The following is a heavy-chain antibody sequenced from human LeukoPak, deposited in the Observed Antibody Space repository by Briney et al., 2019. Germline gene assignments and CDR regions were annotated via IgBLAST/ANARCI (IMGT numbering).Heavy chain of an antibody. J-gene: IGHJ3*02. CDR3: ARGYYDSSGYLVFSAFDI. CDR2: IYYSGST. Sequence: SETLSLTCTVSGGSISSSSYYWGWIRQPPGKGLEWIGSIYYSGSTYYNPSLKSRVTISVDTSKNQFSLKLSSVTAADTAVYYCARGYYDSSGYLVFSAFDIWGQGTMVTVSS. CDR1: GGSISSSSYY. V-gene: IGHV4-39*07. D-gene: IGHD3-22*01.